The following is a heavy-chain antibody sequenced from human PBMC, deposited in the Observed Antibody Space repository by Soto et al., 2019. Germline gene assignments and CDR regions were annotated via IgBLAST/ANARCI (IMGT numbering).Heavy chain of an antibody. J-gene: IGHJ4*02. D-gene: IGHD2-2*01. Sequence: PGGSLRLSCTVSGFPFNNYGINWVRQAPGKGLEWVSSVSKSDYTYYSGSVQGRFTISRDNAKNSVSLQMNTLRVEDTAVYYCAREDSIIIPAVSDFWGQGTLVTVSS. CDR3: AREDSIIIPAVSDF. CDR2: VSKSDYT. V-gene: IGHV3-21*01. CDR1: GFPFNNYG.